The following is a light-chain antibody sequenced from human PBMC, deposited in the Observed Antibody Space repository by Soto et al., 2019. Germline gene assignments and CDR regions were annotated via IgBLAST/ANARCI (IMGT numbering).Light chain of an antibody. CDR2: WAS. V-gene: IGKV4-1*01. CDR3: QHYYTTPYT. Sequence: DIVMTQSPDSLAVSLGERATINCKSSRSILYSSNNKNYLAWYQQKPGQPPKLLIYWASTRESGVPDRFSGSGSGSDFTLTISSLQADDVAVYYCQHYYTTPYTFGQGTKLEIK. J-gene: IGKJ2*01. CDR1: RSILYSSNNKNY.